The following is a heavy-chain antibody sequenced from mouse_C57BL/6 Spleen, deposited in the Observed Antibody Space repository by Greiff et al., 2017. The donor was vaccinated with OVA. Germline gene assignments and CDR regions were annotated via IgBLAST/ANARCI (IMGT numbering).Heavy chain of an antibody. Sequence: VKLMESGAELAKPGASVKLSCKASGYTFTSYWMHWVNQRPGQGLEWIGYINPSSGYTKYNQKFKDKATLTADKSSSTAYMQLSSLTYEDSAVYYCARFSNWDWFACWGQGTLVTVSA. J-gene: IGHJ3*01. D-gene: IGHD4-1*01. CDR1: GYTFTSYW. V-gene: IGHV1-7*01. CDR3: ARFSNWDWFAC. CDR2: INPSSGYT.